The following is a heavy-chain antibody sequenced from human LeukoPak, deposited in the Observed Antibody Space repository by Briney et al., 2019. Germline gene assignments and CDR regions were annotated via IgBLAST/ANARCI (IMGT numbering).Heavy chain of an antibody. CDR2: IYTSGST. CDR1: GGSISSYY. Sequence: SETLSLTCTVSGGSISSYYWSWIRQPAGKGLEWIGRIYTSGSTNYNPSLKSRVTMSVDTSKNQFSLKLSSVTAADTAVYYCARDVSSWAYYYYGMDVWGQGTTVTVSS. J-gene: IGHJ6*02. D-gene: IGHD6-13*01. V-gene: IGHV4-4*07. CDR3: ARDVSSWAYYYYGMDV.